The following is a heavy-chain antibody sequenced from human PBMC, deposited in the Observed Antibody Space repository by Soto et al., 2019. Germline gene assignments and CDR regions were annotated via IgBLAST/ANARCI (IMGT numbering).Heavy chain of an antibody. CDR2: INPNGGGT. Sequence: QVQLVQSGAEVKKPGASVKVSGKASGYKFINHYMHWVRQAPGVGLEWMGIINPNGGGTDYAQKFQDRVNITTDTYMNTVHMELSSLTSEDTAVYFCARDSSASATSYSFDNWGQGTLVSVSP. CDR3: ARDSSASATSYSFDN. V-gene: IGHV1-46*01. CDR1: GYKFINHY. J-gene: IGHJ4*02. D-gene: IGHD3-10*01.